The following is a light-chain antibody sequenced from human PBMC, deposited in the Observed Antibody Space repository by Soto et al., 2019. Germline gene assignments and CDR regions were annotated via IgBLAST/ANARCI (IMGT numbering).Light chain of an antibody. CDR3: SSYTTGSLRV. CDR1: SSDVGGYNY. J-gene: IGLJ1*01. CDR2: EVT. V-gene: IGLV2-14*01. Sequence: QSVLTQPASVSGSPGQSITISCTGTSSDVGGYNYVSWYQHHPGKAPKLLIYEVTYRPSGVSARFSGSKSGYTASLTISGLQPEDEADYYCSSYTTGSLRVFGTGTKVTVL.